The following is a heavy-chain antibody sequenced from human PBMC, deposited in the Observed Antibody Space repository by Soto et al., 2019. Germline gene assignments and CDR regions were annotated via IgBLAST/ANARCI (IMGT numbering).Heavy chain of an antibody. Sequence: GGSLRLSCVVSGFSIASFAMSWVRQAPGKGLEWASASSASGGSTYADSVKGRFTISIDNSKNTLYLQMNSLRVEATAVYYCAKVLSSGSYSGALEYWGQGALVTVSS. CDR1: GFSIASFA. D-gene: IGHD1-26*01. J-gene: IGHJ4*02. CDR3: AKVLSSGSYSGALEY. V-gene: IGHV3-23*01. CDR2: SSASGGST.